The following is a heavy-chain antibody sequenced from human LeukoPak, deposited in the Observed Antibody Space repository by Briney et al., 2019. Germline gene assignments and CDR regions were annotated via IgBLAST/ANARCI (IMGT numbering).Heavy chain of an antibody. CDR1: GDTCTSYA. CDR3: ARVSSGWYYFDY. D-gene: IGHD6-19*01. Sequence: ASVKVSCKASGDTCTSYAMHWVRQAPGQRREWMGGINSGNGNTKYSHKFQVRVTITRDTSASTAYMELSSLRSEATAVYYCARVSSGWYYFDYWGQGTLVTVSS. J-gene: IGHJ4*02. V-gene: IGHV1-3*01. CDR2: INSGNGNT.